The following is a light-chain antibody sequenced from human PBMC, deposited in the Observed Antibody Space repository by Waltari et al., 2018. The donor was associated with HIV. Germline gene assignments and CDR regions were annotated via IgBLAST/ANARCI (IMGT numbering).Light chain of an antibody. Sequence: QSVLTQPPSLSGAPGQRVIISCTGSSSNIGAGLDVHWYPRLPGTAPKLPISGNNNRPSGVPDRFSGSKSGTSASLANTGLQAEDEADYYCQSYDSSLNTYVFGSGTKVTVL. CDR1: SSNIGAGLD. J-gene: IGLJ1*01. V-gene: IGLV1-40*01. CDR3: QSYDSSLNTYV. CDR2: GNN.